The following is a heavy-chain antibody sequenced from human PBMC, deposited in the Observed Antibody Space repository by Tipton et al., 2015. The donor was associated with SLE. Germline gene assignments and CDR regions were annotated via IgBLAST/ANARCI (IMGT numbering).Heavy chain of an antibody. V-gene: IGHV3-64*02. Sequence: SLRLSCAASGFTLSRFSMHWVRQAPGKGLEYVSAISYEGGGTYYADSVEGRFTISRDNFKNTLYLQMGSLRAEDMAVYYCARVGISGAFDVWGQGTMVTVSS. CDR3: ARVGISGAFDV. CDR1: GFTLSRFS. CDR2: ISYEGGGT. J-gene: IGHJ3*01. D-gene: IGHD6-13*01.